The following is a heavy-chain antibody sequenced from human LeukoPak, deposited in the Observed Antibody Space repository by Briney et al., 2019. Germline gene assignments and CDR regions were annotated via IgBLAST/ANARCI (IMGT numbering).Heavy chain of an antibody. CDR3: ARRIRISSSSSDLFDY. CDR2: INTNTGNP. CDR1: GYTFTSYA. D-gene: IGHD6-6*01. V-gene: IGHV7-4-1*02. J-gene: IGHJ4*02. Sequence: ASVKVSCKASGYTFTSYAMNWVRQAPGQGLEWMGWINTNTGNPTYAQGFTGRFVFSLDTSVSTAYLQISSLKAEDTAVYYCARRIRISSSSSDLFDYWGQGTLVTVSS.